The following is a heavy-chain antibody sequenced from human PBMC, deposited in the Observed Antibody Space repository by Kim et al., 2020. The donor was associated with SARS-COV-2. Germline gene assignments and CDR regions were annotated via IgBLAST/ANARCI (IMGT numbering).Heavy chain of an antibody. CDR1: GFTFDDYA. CDR3: AKDIWRYIYYWTSYGMDV. D-gene: IGHD5-18*01. J-gene: IGHJ6*02. V-gene: IGHV3-9*01. CDR2: ISWNSGSI. Sequence: GGSLRLSCAASGFTFDDYAMHWVRQAPGKGLEWVSGISWNSGSIGYADSVKGRFTISRDNAKNSLYLQMNSLRAEDTALYYCAKDIWRYIYYWTSYGMDVWGQGTTVTVSS.